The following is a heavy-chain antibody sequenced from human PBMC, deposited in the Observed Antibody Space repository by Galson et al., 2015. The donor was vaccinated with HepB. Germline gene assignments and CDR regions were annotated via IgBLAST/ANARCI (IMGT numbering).Heavy chain of an antibody. CDR3: ARNTYYYGSGSYNNWFDP. CDR1: GYSFTSYW. CDR2: IDPSDSYT. Sequence: QSGAEVKKPGESLRISCKGSGYSFTSYWISWVRQMPGKGLEWMGRIDPSDSYTNYSPSFQGHVTISADKSISTAYLQWSSLKASDTAMYYCARNTYYYGSGSYNNWFDPWGQGTLVTVSS. D-gene: IGHD3-10*01. J-gene: IGHJ5*02. V-gene: IGHV5-10-1*01.